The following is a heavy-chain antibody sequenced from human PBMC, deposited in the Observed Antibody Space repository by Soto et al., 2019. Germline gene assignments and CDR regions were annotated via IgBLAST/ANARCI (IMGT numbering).Heavy chain of an antibody. V-gene: IGHV3-53*01. Sequence: EVQLVESGGGLIQPGGSLRLSCAASGFTVTNKYMTWVRQAPGKGLEWVSVIYSGGSTSYADSVKGRFTISRDNSKNILYLQMNSLRAEDTAVYYCASVDYGDYGWYFDLWRRGTLVTVSS. D-gene: IGHD4-17*01. J-gene: IGHJ2*01. CDR2: IYSGGST. CDR3: ASVDYGDYGWYFDL. CDR1: GFTVTNKY.